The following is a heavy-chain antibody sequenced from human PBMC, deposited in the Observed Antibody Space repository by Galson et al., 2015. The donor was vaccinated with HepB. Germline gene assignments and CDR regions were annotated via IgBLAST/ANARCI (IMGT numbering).Heavy chain of an antibody. J-gene: IGHJ5*02. Sequence: SVKVSCKASGGTFSSYAISWVRQAPGQGLEWMGGIIPIFGTANYAQKFQGRVTITADESTSTAYMELSSLRSEDTAVYYCAGLCLAGPYNWFDPWGQGTLVTVSS. CDR1: GGTFSSYA. CDR2: IIPIFGTA. V-gene: IGHV1-69*13. CDR3: AGLCLAGPYNWFDP. D-gene: IGHD3-10*02.